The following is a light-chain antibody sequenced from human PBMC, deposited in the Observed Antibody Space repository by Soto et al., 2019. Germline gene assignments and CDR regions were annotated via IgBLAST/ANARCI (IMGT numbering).Light chain of an antibody. J-gene: IGKJ5*01. CDR2: GAS. V-gene: IGKV3-20*01. Sequence: EIVMTQSPATLSVSPGEGVTLSGRASQSMTTKLAWYQQKPGQAPRLLIYGASSRATGIPDRFSGSGSGTDFTLTISRLEPEDFAVYYCQQYGSSPPITFGQGTRLEI. CDR3: QQYGSSPPIT. CDR1: QSMTTK.